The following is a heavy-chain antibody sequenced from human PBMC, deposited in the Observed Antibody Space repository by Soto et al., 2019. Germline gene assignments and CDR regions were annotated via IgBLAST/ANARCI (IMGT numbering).Heavy chain of an antibody. Sequence: QVQLVQSGAEVKKPGASVKVSCKASGYTFTSYDINWVRQATGQGLEWMGWMNPNSGTTGYAQKCQGRVTMTRNTSITTAYMELSSLRSEDTAVYYCAREISGSYRFDYWGQGTLVTVSS. J-gene: IGHJ4*02. CDR1: GYTFTSYD. CDR2: MNPNSGTT. V-gene: IGHV1-8*01. CDR3: AREISGSYRFDY. D-gene: IGHD1-26*01.